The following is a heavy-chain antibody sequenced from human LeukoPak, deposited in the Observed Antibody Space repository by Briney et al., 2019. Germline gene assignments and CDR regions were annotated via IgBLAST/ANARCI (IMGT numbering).Heavy chain of an antibody. D-gene: IGHD6-13*01. Sequence: PSETLSLTCAVYGGSFSGYCWSWIRQPPGKGLEWIGEINHSGSTNYNPSLKSRVTISVDTSKNQFSLKLSSVTAADTAVYYCARDYRIAAAGSGPQTYYYYYGMDVWGQGTTVTVSS. CDR3: ARDYRIAAAGSGPQTYYYYYGMDV. CDR1: GGSFSGYC. CDR2: INHSGST. J-gene: IGHJ6*02. V-gene: IGHV4-34*01.